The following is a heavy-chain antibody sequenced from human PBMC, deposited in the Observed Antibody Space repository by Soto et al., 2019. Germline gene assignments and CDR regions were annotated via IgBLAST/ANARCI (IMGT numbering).Heavy chain of an antibody. D-gene: IGHD3-3*01. J-gene: IGHJ4*02. CDR3: ATSNFWSGYYRGRSIDD. Sequence: SETLSLTCTVSGGSISSYYWSWIRQPPGKGLEWIGYIYYGGSTNYNPSLKSRVTIPVDTSKNQFSLKLSSVTAADTAVYYCATSNFWSGYYRGRSIDDWGQGTLVTVSS. CDR1: GGSISSYY. V-gene: IGHV4-59*08. CDR2: IYYGGST.